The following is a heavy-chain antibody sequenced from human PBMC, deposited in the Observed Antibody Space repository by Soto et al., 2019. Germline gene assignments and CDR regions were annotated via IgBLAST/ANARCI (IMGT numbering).Heavy chain of an antibody. Sequence: QLHLVESGGGVVQPGKSLRLSCAASKFSFSNYGMHWVRQAPGKGLEWVAVTTYDGRQTYYADSVKGRFTISRDNSKNMLYLQMNSLRIDDTAVYYCAKDWIEGYDTEAYDIWGQGTEVIVSS. CDR3: AKDWIEGYDTEAYDI. J-gene: IGHJ3*02. CDR1: KFSFSNYG. CDR2: TTYDGRQT. D-gene: IGHD5-12*01. V-gene: IGHV3-30*18.